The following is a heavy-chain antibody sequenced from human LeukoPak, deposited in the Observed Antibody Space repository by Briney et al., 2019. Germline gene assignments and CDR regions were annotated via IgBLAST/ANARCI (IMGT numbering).Heavy chain of an antibody. CDR3: ARIESRNSPFHY. CDR1: GFTFSTYL. J-gene: IGHJ4*02. Sequence: GGSLRLSFAASGFTFSTYLIHWVRQAPGKGLVWVSRITGDGTNTLYADSVQGRFTISRDNAKNTVYLQMNSLRAEDTAVYYCARIESRNSPFHYWGQGTLVTISS. CDR2: ITGDGTNT. D-gene: IGHD2/OR15-2a*01. V-gene: IGHV3-74*01.